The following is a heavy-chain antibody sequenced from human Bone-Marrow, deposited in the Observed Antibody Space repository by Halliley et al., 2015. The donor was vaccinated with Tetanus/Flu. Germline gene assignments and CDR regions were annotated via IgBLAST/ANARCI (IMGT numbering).Heavy chain of an antibody. CDR3: ARGLGDRGYCSSISCFFNYGMDV. CDR1: GGSINNYY. V-gene: IGHV4-59*12. D-gene: IGHD2-2*01. Sequence: GLVKPSETLSLTCTVSGGSINNYYWGWIRQPPGKGLEWIGYFSHSGSTHYNPSLKSRVSISSDTSKNQFSLKLSSVSAADTAVYFCARGLGDRGYCSSISCFFNYGMDVWGQGTTVTVSS. J-gene: IGHJ6*02. CDR2: FSHSGST.